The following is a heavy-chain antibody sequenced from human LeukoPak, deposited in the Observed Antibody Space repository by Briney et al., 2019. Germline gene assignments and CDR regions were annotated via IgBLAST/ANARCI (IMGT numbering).Heavy chain of an antibody. CDR3: AKDIRQYYYYYYMDV. Sequence: PGGSLRLSCAASGFTFSDYWMHWVRQAPGKGLVWVSRINGDGSSTTYADSVKGRFTISRDNAKNSLYLQMNSLRAEDTALYYCAKDIRQYYYYYYMDVWGKGTTVTVSS. J-gene: IGHJ6*03. CDR2: INGDGSST. V-gene: IGHV3-74*01. CDR1: GFTFSDYW. D-gene: IGHD3-3*02.